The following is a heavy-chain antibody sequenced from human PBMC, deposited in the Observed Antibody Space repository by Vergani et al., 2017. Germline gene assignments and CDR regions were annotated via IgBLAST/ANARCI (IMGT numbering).Heavy chain of an antibody. D-gene: IGHD3-22*01. CDR2: INAGNGNT. CDR3: ARKRPITYYYDSSGYYFDY. V-gene: IGHV1-3*01. J-gene: IGHJ4*02. CDR1: GYTFTGYA. Sequence: QVQLVQSGAEVKKPGASVKVSCKASGYTFTGYAMHWVRQAPGQRLEWMGWINAGNGNTKYSQKFQGRVTITRDTSASTAYMELSSLRSEDTAVYYCARKRPITYYYDSSGYYFDYWGQGTLVTVSS.